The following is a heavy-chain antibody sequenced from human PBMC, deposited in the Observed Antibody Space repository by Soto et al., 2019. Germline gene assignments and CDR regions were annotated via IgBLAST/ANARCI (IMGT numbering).Heavy chain of an antibody. V-gene: IGHV4-30-4*01. CDR1: GDSISSGNKY. CDR3: ARRRPHGGNPYFDY. CDR2: IFSSGTT. D-gene: IGHD2-15*01. J-gene: IGHJ4*02. Sequence: PSETLSLTCTVSGDSISSGNKYWSWIRQAPGKGLEWIGYIFSSGTTYYNPSLKSRVTISVDTSKNQFSLKLSSVTAADTAVYYCARRRPHGGNPYFDYWGQGTLVTVSS.